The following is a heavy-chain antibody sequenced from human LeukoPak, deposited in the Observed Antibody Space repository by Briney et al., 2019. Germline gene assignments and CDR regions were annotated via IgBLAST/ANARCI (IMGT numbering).Heavy chain of an antibody. CDR3: ARGGGYCSGGSCYRNDY. CDR1: GFTVSSNY. Sequence: GGSLRLSCAASGFTVSSNYMSWVRQAPGKGLEWVSVIYSGGSTYYADSMKGRFTISRDNSKNTLYLQMNSLRAEDTAVYYCARGGGYCSGGSCYRNDYWGRGTLVTVSS. D-gene: IGHD2-15*01. CDR2: IYSGGST. J-gene: IGHJ4*02. V-gene: IGHV3-66*01.